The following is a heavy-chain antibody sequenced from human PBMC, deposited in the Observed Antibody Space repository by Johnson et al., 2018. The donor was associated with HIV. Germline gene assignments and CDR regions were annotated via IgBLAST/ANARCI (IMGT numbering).Heavy chain of an antibody. D-gene: IGHD3-22*01. Sequence: QVQLVESGGGVVQPGRSLRLSCAASGFTFSSYGMHWVRQAPGKGLEWVAVIWYDGSNKYYADSVKGRFTISRDNSKNTLYLQMNSLRAEDTAVYYCAKDIEAYYDDSSGYAVDAFDIWGQGTMVTVSS. CDR1: GFTFSSYG. V-gene: IGHV3-33*06. CDR2: IWYDGSNK. J-gene: IGHJ3*02. CDR3: AKDIEAYYDDSSGYAVDAFDI.